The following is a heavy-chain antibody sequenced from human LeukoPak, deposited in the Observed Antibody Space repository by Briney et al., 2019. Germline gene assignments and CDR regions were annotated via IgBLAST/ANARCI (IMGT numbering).Heavy chain of an antibody. D-gene: IGHD2-15*01. CDR1: GYIFANDW. CDR2: IYPADSDT. V-gene: IGHV5-51*01. J-gene: IGHJ4*02. Sequence: KPLKTSCKGSGYIFANDWIAWVRQMPGQGMEWMGIIYPADSDTRYSPSFQGQVTISADKSISTAYLQWSSLKASDTAMYYCARRGFCDYWGQGTLVTVSS. CDR3: ARRGFCDY.